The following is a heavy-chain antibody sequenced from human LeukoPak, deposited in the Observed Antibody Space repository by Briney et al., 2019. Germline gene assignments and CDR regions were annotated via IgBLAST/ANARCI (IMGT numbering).Heavy chain of an antibody. D-gene: IGHD1-26*01. Sequence: GGSLRLSCAASGFSLSSYGIHWVRQAPGKGLEWVAVVWFDGSNKYYSDSVKGRFTISRDDPKNTLYLYMNSLRPEDTAVYYCARGPIVGDSFFDFWGLGTLVTVSS. V-gene: IGHV3-33*08. CDR1: GFSLSSYG. CDR3: ARGPIVGDSFFDF. CDR2: VWFDGSNK. J-gene: IGHJ4*02.